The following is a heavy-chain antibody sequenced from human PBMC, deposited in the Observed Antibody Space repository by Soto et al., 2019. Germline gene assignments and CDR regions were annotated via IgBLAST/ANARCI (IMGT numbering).Heavy chain of an antibody. D-gene: IGHD2-8*01. Sequence: AGSLRLSCAASGFTFSSYSMTWVRQAPGKGLEWVAHITGSAGTTYYADSVKGRFTISRDTSRNTVYLQMNSLRAEDTALYYCAKCMQAYWNYDAHHIWGQGTMVTVSS. CDR1: GFTFSSYS. CDR2: ITGSAGTT. V-gene: IGHV3-23*01. CDR3: AKCMQAYWNYDAHHI. J-gene: IGHJ3*02.